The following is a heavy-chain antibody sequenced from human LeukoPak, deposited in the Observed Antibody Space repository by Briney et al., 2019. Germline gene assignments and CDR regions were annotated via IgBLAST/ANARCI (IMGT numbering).Heavy chain of an antibody. J-gene: IGHJ4*02. CDR3: AKGGSGTPDY. Sequence: GGSLRLSCAASGFTFSSYAMYWVRQAPGKGLEWVALMSYDGSNKYYADSLKGRFTISRDNSKNTLYLQMNSLRAEDTAVYYCAKGGSGTPDYWGQGTLVTVSS. CDR2: MSYDGSNK. V-gene: IGHV3-30-3*01. D-gene: IGHD3-10*01. CDR1: GFTFSSYA.